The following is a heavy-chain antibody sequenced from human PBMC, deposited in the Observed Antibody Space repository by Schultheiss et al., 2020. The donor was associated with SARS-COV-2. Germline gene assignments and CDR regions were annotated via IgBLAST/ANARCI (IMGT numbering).Heavy chain of an antibody. CDR2: ISSSSSYI. CDR1: GFTFSSYA. D-gene: IGHD3-10*01. J-gene: IGHJ5*02. Sequence: GGSLRLSCAASGFTFSSYAMYWVRQAPGKGLEWVSSISSSSSYIHYADSVKGRFTISRDNAKNSLYLQMNSLRAEDTAVYYCAREGSLITMVQGAPTPASPWFDPWGQGTLVTV. CDR3: AREGSLITMVQGAPTPASPWFDP. V-gene: IGHV3-21*01.